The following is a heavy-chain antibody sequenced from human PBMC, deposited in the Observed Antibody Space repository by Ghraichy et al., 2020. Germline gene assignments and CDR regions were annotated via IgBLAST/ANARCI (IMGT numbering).Heavy chain of an antibody. CDR3: AKVPESGYYYFDY. V-gene: IGHV3-9*01. Sequence: SLNISCAASGFTFDDYAMHWVRQAPGKGLEWVSGISWNSGSIGYADSVKGRFTISRDNAKNSLYLQMNSLRAEDTALYYCAKVPESGYYYFDYWGQGTLVTVSS. CDR1: GFTFDDYA. D-gene: IGHD3-3*01. CDR2: ISWNSGSI. J-gene: IGHJ4*02.